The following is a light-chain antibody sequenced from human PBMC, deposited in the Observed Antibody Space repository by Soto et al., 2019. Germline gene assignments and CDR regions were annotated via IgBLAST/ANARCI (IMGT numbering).Light chain of an antibody. V-gene: IGLV6-57*02. CDR3: QSYDSSYWV. CDR1: SGSIASNY. CDR2: EDN. J-gene: IGLJ3*02. Sequence: NFMLTQPHSVSESPGKTVTISCTGSSGSIASNYVQWYQQRPGSAPSTVIYEDNQRPSGVPDRFSGSIDSSSNSASLTISGLKTEDEADYYCQSYDSSYWVFGGGTKLT.